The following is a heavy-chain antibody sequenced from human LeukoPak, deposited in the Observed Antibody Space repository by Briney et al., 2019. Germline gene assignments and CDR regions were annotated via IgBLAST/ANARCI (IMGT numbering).Heavy chain of an antibody. D-gene: IGHD1-7*01. Sequence: GGSLTLSCSASGFTFSSYGMHWVRQAPGKGLEWVAVIWYDGSNKYYADSERGRFTISRDNSKNTLYLQMNSLRDDDTAVYYCVRGVGVSRFNYLDPWGQGTLVIVSS. J-gene: IGHJ5*02. CDR1: GFTFSSYG. CDR3: VRGVGVSRFNYLDP. CDR2: IWYDGSNK. V-gene: IGHV3-33*01.